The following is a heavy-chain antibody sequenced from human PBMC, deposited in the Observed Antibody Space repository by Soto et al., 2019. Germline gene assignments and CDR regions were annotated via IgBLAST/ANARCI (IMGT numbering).Heavy chain of an antibody. CDR1: GDSISDSSFY. CDR3: ARHPDYGGNYYYYGMDV. J-gene: IGHJ6*02. Sequence: QLQLQESGPGLVKPSETLSLTCTSSGDSISDSSFYWAWIRQPPGKGLEGIGSIYYKGYTKYNPSLESLVTITVDTSRNQFSLRLSSVTAADTAVYFGARHPDYGGNYYYYGMDVWGPGTTVIVSS. V-gene: IGHV4-39*01. D-gene: IGHD4-17*01. CDR2: IYYKGYT.